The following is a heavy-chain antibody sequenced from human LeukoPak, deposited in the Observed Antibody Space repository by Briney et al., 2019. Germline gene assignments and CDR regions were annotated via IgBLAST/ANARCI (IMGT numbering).Heavy chain of an antibody. CDR2: IYTSGST. D-gene: IGHD2/OR15-2a*01. V-gene: IGHV4-4*07. Sequence: PSETLSLTCTVSGGSISSYYWSWLPQPAGKGLEWIGHIYTSGSTNYNPSLKSRVTISVDTTKNQFSLKLSAVTAADTAVYYCVRVDTTGYYYYYGMDVWGQGTTVTVSS. CDR1: GGSISSYY. J-gene: IGHJ6*02. CDR3: VRVDTTGYYYYYGMDV.